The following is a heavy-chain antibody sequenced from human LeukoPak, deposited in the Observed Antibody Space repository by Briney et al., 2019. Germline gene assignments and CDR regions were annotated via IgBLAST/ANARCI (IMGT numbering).Heavy chain of an antibody. J-gene: IGHJ4*02. CDR2: FDPEDGET. Sequence: ASVKVSCKVSGYTLTELSMHWVRQAPGKGLEWMGGFDPEDGETIYAQKFQGRVTMTEDTSTDTAYMELSSLRSEDTAVYYCATVVDSGYQLDYRGQGTLVTVSS. CDR3: ATVVDSGYQLDY. D-gene: IGHD3-22*01. CDR1: GYTLTELS. V-gene: IGHV1-24*01.